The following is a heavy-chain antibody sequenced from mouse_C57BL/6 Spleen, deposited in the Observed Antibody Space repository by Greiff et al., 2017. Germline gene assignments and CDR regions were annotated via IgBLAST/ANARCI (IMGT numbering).Heavy chain of an antibody. CDR3: ARGYYDANYFDY. CDR2: IYPSDSET. D-gene: IGHD2-4*01. V-gene: IGHV1-61*01. J-gene: IGHJ2*01. Sequence: QVQLQQPGAELVRPGSSVKLSCKASGYTFTSYWMDWVKQRPGQGLEWIGNIYPSDSETHYNQKFKDKATFTVDKSSSTAYMQLSSLTSEDSAVYYCARGYYDANYFDYWGQGTTLTVSS. CDR1: GYTFTSYW.